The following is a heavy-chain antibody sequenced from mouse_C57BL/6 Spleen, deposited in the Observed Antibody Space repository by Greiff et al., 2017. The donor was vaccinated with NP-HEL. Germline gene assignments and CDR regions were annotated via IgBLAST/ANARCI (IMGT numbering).Heavy chain of an antibody. Sequence: QVQLQQPGAELVRPGSSVKLSCKASGYTFTSYWMHWVKQRPIQGLEWIGNIDPSDSETHYNQKFKDKATLTVDKSSSTAYMQLSSLTSEDSAVYYCARRHYYGSPYAMGYWGQGTSVTVSS. CDR3: ARRHYYGSPYAMGY. D-gene: IGHD1-1*01. CDR2: IDPSDSET. CDR1: GYTFTSYW. V-gene: IGHV1-52*01. J-gene: IGHJ4*01.